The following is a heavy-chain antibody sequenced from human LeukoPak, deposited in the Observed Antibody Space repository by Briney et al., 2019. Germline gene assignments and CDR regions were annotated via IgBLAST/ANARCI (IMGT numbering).Heavy chain of an antibody. Sequence: GGFLRLSCAASGFTFSSCGFNWVRQAPGKGLEWVPSIGPTGTDRYYADSVRGRFTISRDNAKNSMYLQMDSLRDEDTAVYYCATETIGRHYDYWGQGTLLTVSS. V-gene: IGHV3-21*01. CDR2: IGPTGTDR. CDR3: ATETIGRHYDY. CDR1: GFTFSSCG. J-gene: IGHJ4*02. D-gene: IGHD1-14*01.